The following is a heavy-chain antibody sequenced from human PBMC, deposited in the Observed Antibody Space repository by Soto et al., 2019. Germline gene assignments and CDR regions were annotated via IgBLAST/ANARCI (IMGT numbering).Heavy chain of an antibody. CDR1: GFTFSSYS. CDR2: ISSSSSYI. J-gene: IGHJ6*02. Sequence: GGSLRLSCAASGFTFSSYSMNWVRQAPGKGLEWVSSISSSSSYIYYADSVKGRFTISRDNAKNSLYLQMNSLRAEDTAVYYCARALDSSSSLIYHYYYGMDVWGQGTTVTVPS. CDR3: ARALDSSSSLIYHYYYGMDV. V-gene: IGHV3-21*01. D-gene: IGHD6-13*01.